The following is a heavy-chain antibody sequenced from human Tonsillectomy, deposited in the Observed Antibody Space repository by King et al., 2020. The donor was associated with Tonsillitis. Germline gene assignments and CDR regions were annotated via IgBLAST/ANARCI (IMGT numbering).Heavy chain of an antibody. CDR3: ARERGGKGYAPYWYFDL. Sequence: QLQESGPGLVKPSETLSLTCTVSGGSISSSSYYWGWIRQPPGKGLEWIGSNYYSGSTYYNPSLKSRVTISVDTSKNQFSLKLSSVTAADTAVYYCARERGGKGYAPYWYFDLWGRGTLVTVSS. CDR2: NYYSGST. J-gene: IGHJ2*01. CDR1: GGSISSSSYY. D-gene: IGHD5-12*01. V-gene: IGHV4-39*07.